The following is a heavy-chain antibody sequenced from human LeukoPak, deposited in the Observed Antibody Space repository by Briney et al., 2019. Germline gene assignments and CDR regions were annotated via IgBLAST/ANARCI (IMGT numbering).Heavy chain of an antibody. D-gene: IGHD5-18*01. Sequence: ASVKVSCKASGYTFTGYYMHWVRQAPGQGLEWMGWINTNTGNPTYAQGFTGRFVFSLDTSVSTAYLQISSLKAEDTAVYYCARADRIQLWFGDYWGQGTLVTVSS. CDR2: INTNTGNP. CDR3: ARADRIQLWFGDY. J-gene: IGHJ4*02. V-gene: IGHV7-4-1*02. CDR1: GYTFTGYY.